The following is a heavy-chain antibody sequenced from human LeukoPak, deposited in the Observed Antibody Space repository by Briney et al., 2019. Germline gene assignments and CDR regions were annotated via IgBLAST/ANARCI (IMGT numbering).Heavy chain of an antibody. V-gene: IGHV4-38-2*02. CDR2: IYHSGST. Sequence: PSETLSLTCSVSGYSISSGNYWGWIRQPPGKGLEWIGSIYHSGSTYYNPSLKSRVTISVDTSKNQFSLKLNSVIATDTAVYYCAKGYCSGTTCYDDRGAFDYWGQGTLVTVSS. J-gene: IGHJ4*02. D-gene: IGHD2-2*01. CDR3: AKGYCSGTTCYDDRGAFDY. CDR1: GYSISSGNY.